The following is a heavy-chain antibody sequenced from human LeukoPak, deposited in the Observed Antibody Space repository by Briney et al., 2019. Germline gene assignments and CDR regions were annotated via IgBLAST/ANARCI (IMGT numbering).Heavy chain of an antibody. CDR3: ARGRTMVRGMSWFDP. J-gene: IGHJ5*02. CDR2: IYPSGST. V-gene: IGHV4-4*07. CDR1: GGAISSYH. D-gene: IGHD3-10*01. Sequence: SETLSLTCTVSGGAISSYHWSWIRQPAGKGLEWIGRIYPSGSTNYNPSLKSRVTMSVDTSKNQFSLKLNSVTAADTAVYYCARGRTMVRGMSWFDPWGQGTLVTVSS.